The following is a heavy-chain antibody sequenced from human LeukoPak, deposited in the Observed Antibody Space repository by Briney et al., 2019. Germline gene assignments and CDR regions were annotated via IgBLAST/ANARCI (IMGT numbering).Heavy chain of an antibody. D-gene: IGHD6-19*01. J-gene: IGHJ6*03. CDR2: IIPVFGTS. Sequence: GASVKVSCKVSGGTFSTYAITWVRQAPGQGLEWLGGIIPVFGTSNYAQKFQGRVTITADESTSTAYMELSSLRSEDTAVYYCARVHIAVAGNGYYYYMDVWGKGTTVTVSS. CDR1: GGTFSTYA. CDR3: ARVHIAVAGNGYYYYMDV. V-gene: IGHV1-69*13.